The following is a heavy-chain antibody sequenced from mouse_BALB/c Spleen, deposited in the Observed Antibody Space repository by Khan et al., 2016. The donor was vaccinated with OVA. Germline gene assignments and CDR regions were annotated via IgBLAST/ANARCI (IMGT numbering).Heavy chain of an antibody. CDR3: TRDRIDY. Sequence: QVQLQQSGAERAKPGASVKMSCKASGYTFTTYWMHWVKQRPGQGLEWIGYINPTSGYTDYNEKFKERATLSADKSSSTAYMQLSSLTSDDSAVYYCTRDRIDYWGQGTTLTVSS. CDR1: GYTFTTYW. V-gene: IGHV1-7*01. J-gene: IGHJ2*01. CDR2: INPTSGYT.